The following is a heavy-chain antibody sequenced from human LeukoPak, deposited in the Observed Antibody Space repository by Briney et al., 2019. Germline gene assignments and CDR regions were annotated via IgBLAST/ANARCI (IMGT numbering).Heavy chain of an antibody. CDR1: GGSISSSSYF. V-gene: IGHV4-39*07. CDR3: ASRYARYYYMDV. CDR2: IYYSGST. D-gene: IGHD3-16*02. Sequence: SETLSLTCTVSGGSISSSSYFWGWIRQPPGKGLEWIGSIYYSGSTYYNPSLKSRVTISVDTSKNQFSLKLSSVTAADTAVYYCASRYARYYYMDVWGKGTTVTVSS. J-gene: IGHJ6*03.